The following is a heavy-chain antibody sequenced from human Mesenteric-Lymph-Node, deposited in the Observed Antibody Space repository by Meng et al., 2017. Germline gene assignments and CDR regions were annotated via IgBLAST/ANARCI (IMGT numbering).Heavy chain of an antibody. D-gene: IGHD5-12*01. CDR3: ATRPVDRGV. CDR2: ISASGSGI. Sequence: GGSLRLSCAASGFPFYMYAINWVRQAPGKALEWVSSISASGSGIYYADSVQGRFTVSRDNSKNTVYLQLNNLRAEDTAGYYCATRPVDRGVWGQGTLVTVSS. CDR1: GFPFYMYA. J-gene: IGHJ4*02. V-gene: IGHV3-23*01.